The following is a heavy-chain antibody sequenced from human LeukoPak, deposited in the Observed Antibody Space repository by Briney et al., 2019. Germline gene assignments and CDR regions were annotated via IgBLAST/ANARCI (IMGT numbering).Heavy chain of an antibody. CDR3: AKGLVGAPAYFQH. D-gene: IGHD1-26*01. Sequence: GGSLRLSCAASGFTFSSYWMHWVRQAPGKGLVWVSRIRTEGGNTAYADSVRGRFTVSRDNGRNTLYLQMNSLRAEDTAVYYCAKGLVGAPAYFQHWGQGTLVTVSS. J-gene: IGHJ1*01. CDR2: IRTEGGNT. CDR1: GFTFSSYW. V-gene: IGHV3-74*01.